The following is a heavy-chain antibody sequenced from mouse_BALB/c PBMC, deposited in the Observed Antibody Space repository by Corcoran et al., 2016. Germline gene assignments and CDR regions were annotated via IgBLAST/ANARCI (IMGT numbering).Heavy chain of an antibody. D-gene: IGHD1-1*01. J-gene: IGHJ3*01. CDR1: GYSFTGYY. CDR2: ISCYNVAT. Sequence: LVKTGASGKIYCKASGYSFTGYYMHWVKQSNGKRLEWIVYISCYNVATSYNQKFKGKATFTVDTSSSTAYMQFNSLTSEDSAVYYCARDYYGSSYPPWFAYWGQGTLVTVSA. V-gene: IGHV1S34*01. CDR3: ARDYYGSSYPPWFAY.